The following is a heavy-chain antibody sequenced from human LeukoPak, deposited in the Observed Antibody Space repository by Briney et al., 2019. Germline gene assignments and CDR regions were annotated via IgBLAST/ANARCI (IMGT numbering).Heavy chain of an antibody. CDR1: GFTFSSYS. V-gene: IGHV3-21*01. J-gene: IGHJ4*02. CDR3: ARDPAGNYYDSSGPLDY. D-gene: IGHD3-22*01. Sequence: TGGSLRLSCAASGFTFSSYSTNWVRQAPGKGLEWVSSISSSSSYIYYADSVKGRFTISRDNAKNSLYLQMNSLRAEDTAVYYCARDPAGNYYDSSGPLDYWGQGTLVTVSS. CDR2: ISSSSSYI.